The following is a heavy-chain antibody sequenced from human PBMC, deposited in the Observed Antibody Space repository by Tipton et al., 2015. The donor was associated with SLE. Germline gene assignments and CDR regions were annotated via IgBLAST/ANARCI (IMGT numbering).Heavy chain of an antibody. V-gene: IGHV3-23*01. CDR2: ISSSSSYI. D-gene: IGHD2/OR15-2a*01. Sequence: SLRLSCAASGFTFSSYAMSWVRPAPGKGLEWVSSISSSSSYIYYADSVKGRFTISRDNSKNTLYLQMNSLRAEDTAVYYCAKDQRSSRLSFDYWGQGTLVTVSS. CDR3: AKDQRSSRLSFDY. J-gene: IGHJ4*02. CDR1: GFTFSSYA.